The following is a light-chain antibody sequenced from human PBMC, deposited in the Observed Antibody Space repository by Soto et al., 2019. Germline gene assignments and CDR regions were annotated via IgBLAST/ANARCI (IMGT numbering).Light chain of an antibody. Sequence: EIVMTQSPATLSVSPGERATLSCRASQTVRDNLAWYQQKLGQAPRVLIYGASTRATGIPARFSGSGSETEFILTISSLQSEDSATYYCQHYNTWPWTFGQGTKVDIK. V-gene: IGKV3-15*01. CDR2: GAS. CDR1: QTVRDN. J-gene: IGKJ1*01. CDR3: QHYNTWPWT.